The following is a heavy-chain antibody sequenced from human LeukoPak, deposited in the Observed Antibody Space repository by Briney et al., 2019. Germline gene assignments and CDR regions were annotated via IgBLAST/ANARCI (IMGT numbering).Heavy chain of an antibody. J-gene: IGHJ6*03. Sequence: SETLSLTCTVSGGSISSYYWSWIRQPPGKGLEWIGYIYTSGSTNYNPSLKSRVTISVNTSKNQFSLKLSSVTAADTAVYYCARHDILTGYYSPRYYYYMDVWGKGTTVTVSS. CDR1: GGSISSYY. CDR2: IYTSGST. V-gene: IGHV4-4*09. D-gene: IGHD3-9*01. CDR3: ARHDILTGYYSPRYYYYMDV.